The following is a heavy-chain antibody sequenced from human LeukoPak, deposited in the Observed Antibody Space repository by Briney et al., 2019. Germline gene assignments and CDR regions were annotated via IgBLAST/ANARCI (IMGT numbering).Heavy chain of an antibody. CDR2: ISSSGDTT. CDR1: GFTFDDYG. V-gene: IGHV3-23*01. Sequence: GGSLRLSCAAPGFTFDDYGMSWVRQAPGKGLEWLSSISSSGDTTYYADSVKGRFAISRDTSKSTVYLQMNSLRAEDTALYYCAKPYVDAALTYFDYWGQGTLVTVSS. D-gene: IGHD4-17*01. J-gene: IGHJ4*02. CDR3: AKPYVDAALTYFDY.